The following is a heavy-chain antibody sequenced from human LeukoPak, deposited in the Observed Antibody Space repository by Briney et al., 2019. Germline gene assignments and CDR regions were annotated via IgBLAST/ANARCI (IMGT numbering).Heavy chain of an antibody. CDR1: GFTFSSYA. CDR3: ARDLSGSSYFDY. Sequence: GRSLRLSCAASGFTFSSYAMHWVRQAPGKGLEWVAVISYGGSNKYYEDSVKGRFTISRDNSKNTLYLQMNSLRAEDTAVYYCARDLSGSSYFDYWGQGTLVTVSS. J-gene: IGHJ4*02. V-gene: IGHV3-30-3*01. D-gene: IGHD1-26*01. CDR2: ISYGGSNK.